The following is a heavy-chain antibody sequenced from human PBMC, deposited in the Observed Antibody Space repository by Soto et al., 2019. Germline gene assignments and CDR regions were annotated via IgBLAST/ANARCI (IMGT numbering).Heavy chain of an antibody. CDR2: ISYDGSNK. D-gene: IGHD1-1*01. J-gene: IGHJ5*02. CDR1: GFTFSSYG. V-gene: IGHV3-30*18. Sequence: GGSLRLSCAASGFTFSSYGVHWVRQAPGKGLEWVAVISYDGSNKYYVDSVKGRFTISRDNSKHVLFLQMNSLRADDTATYYCAKDPPSPWTAHWAEPWGKGTLVPVSP. CDR3: AKDPPSPWTAHWAEP.